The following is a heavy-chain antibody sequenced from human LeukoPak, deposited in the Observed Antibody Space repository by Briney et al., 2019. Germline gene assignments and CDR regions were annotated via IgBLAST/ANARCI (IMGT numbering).Heavy chain of an antibody. J-gene: IGHJ3*02. CDR2: SIPILGIA. CDR1: GGTFSSYT. CDR3: ARDSLGAFDI. V-gene: IGHV1-69*04. Sequence: GASVKVSCKASGGTFSSYTISWVRQAPGQGREWMGRSIPILGIANYAQKFQGRVTITADKSKSTAYMELSRLRSEDTAVYYCARDSLGAFDIWGQGTMVTDSS.